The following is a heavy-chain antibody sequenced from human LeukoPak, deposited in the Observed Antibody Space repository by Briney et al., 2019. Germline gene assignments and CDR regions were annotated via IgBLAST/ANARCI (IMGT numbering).Heavy chain of an antibody. CDR2: IWYDGSNK. J-gene: IGHJ6*02. Sequence: GGSLRLFCAASGFTFSSYGMHWVRQAPGKGLEWVAVIWYDGSNKYYADSVKGRFTISRDNSKNTLYLQMNSLRAEDTAVYYCATGDCSSTSCQRGRGYYYGMDVWGQGTTVTVSS. D-gene: IGHD2-2*01. CDR3: ATGDCSSTSCQRGRGYYYGMDV. CDR1: GFTFSSYG. V-gene: IGHV3-33*01.